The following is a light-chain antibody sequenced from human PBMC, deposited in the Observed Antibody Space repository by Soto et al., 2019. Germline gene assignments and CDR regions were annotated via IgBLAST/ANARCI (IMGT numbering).Light chain of an antibody. Sequence: SALTQPASVFGSPGQSITISCTGTSSDVGGYNYVSWYQQHPGKAPKLMIYEVSNRPSGVSNRFSGSKSGNTASLTISGLQAEDEADYYCSSYTSSSPYVFGTGTKVNVL. CDR2: EVS. V-gene: IGLV2-14*01. CDR1: SSDVGGYNY. J-gene: IGLJ1*01. CDR3: SSYTSSSPYV.